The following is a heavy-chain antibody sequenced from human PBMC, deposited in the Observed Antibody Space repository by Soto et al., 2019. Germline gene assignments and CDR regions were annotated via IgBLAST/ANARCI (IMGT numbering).Heavy chain of an antibody. J-gene: IGHJ6*02. V-gene: IGHV1-69*13. CDR3: AREGLVLVTTTVNSDYYYYAMDV. CDR1: VDTFSTYT. D-gene: IGHD5-12*01. CDR2: IIPRSATS. Sequence: SVKVSCKASVDTFSTYTITWMRQAPGQGLEWMGGIIPRSATSKYAQKFQGRVTITADESTSTVYMELRTLRPEDTAVYYCAREGLVLVTTTVNSDYYYYAMDVWGQGTTVTVSS.